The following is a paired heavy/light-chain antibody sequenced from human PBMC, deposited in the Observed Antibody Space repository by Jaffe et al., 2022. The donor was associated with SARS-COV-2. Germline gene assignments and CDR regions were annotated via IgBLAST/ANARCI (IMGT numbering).Light chain of an antibody. Sequence: QLVLTQSPSASASLGASVKLTCTLSSGHNYYAIAWHQQQPDKGPRYLMKLNNDGSHRKGDGIPDRFSGSSSGTERYLTISSLQSEDEADYYCQTWGTGNVVFGGGTKLTVL. V-gene: IGLV4-69*01. CDR2: LNNDGSH. CDR1: SGHNYYA. CDR3: QTWGTGNVV. J-gene: IGLJ2*01.
Heavy chain of an antibody. J-gene: IGHJ4*02. V-gene: IGHV4-39*02. CDR2: IYYSGSS. D-gene: IGHD2-2*01. CDR3: ARFGLSPSRQTAEAGY. Sequence: QLQLQESGPGLVKPSETLSLTCTVSGGPISSSSYYWGWIRQPPGKGLEWIGSIYYSGSSHYNPSLDSRVTISADTSKNHFSLRLSSVTVADTAIYYCARFGLSPSRQTAEAGYWGQGTLVTVSS. CDR1: GGPISSSSYY.